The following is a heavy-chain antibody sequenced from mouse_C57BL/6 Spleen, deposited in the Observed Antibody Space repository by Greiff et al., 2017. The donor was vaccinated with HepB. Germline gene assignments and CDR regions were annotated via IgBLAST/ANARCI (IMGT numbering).Heavy chain of an antibody. D-gene: IGHD1-1*01. J-gene: IGHJ1*03. CDR2: IDPSDSET. Sequence: QVQLKQPGAELVRPGSSVKLSCKASGYTFTSYWMHWVKQRPIQGLEWIGNIDPSDSETHYNQKFKDKATLTVDKSSSTAYMQLSSLTSEDSAVYYCARDRGSSFYWYFDVWGTGTTVTVSS. CDR1: GYTFTSYW. V-gene: IGHV1-52*01. CDR3: ARDRGSSFYWYFDV.